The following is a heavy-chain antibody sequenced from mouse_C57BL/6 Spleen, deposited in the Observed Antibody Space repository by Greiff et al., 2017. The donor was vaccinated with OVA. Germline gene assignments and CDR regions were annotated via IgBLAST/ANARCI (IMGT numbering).Heavy chain of an antibody. J-gene: IGHJ1*03. CDR3: ARTAPYGSSYDCYFDV. V-gene: IGHV1-52*01. CDR2: FDPSDSET. D-gene: IGHD1-1*01. Sequence: VQLQQPGAELVRPGSSVKLSCKASGYTFTSYWIHWVKPRPIQGLEWIGNFDPSDSETHYNQKFKDKATLTVDKSSSTAYMQLSSLTSEDSAVYYCARTAPYGSSYDCYFDVWGTGTTVTVSS. CDR1: GYTFTSYW.